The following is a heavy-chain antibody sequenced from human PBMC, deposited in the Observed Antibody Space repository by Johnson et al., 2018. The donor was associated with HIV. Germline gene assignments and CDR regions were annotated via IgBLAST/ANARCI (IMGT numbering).Heavy chain of an antibody. V-gene: IGHV3-11*04. CDR3: ARRMVVCYDALDI. D-gene: IGHD2-8*01. CDR1: GFIFNDYY. Sequence: QVQLVESGGGLVKAGGSLRLSCAASGFIFNDYYMSWIRQAPGKGLELLSYISTSGGTLYYADSVNDRFTIFRDNAKSSLYLQLKSLRVEETATYYYARRMVVCYDALDIWGQGTMVSVPS. CDR2: ISTSGGTL. J-gene: IGHJ3*02.